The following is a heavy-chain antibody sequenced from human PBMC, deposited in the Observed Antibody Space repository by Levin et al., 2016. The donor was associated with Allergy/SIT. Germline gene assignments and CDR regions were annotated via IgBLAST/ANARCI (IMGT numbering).Heavy chain of an antibody. Sequence: RQAPGKALEWLALIYWDDDKRYSPSLKSRLTITKDTSKNQVVLTMTNMDPVDTATYYCARHVDTAMVRPNDAFDIWGQGTMVTVSS. CDR3: ARHVDTAMVRPNDAFDI. V-gene: IGHV2-5*02. CDR2: IYWDDDK. J-gene: IGHJ3*02. D-gene: IGHD5-18*01.